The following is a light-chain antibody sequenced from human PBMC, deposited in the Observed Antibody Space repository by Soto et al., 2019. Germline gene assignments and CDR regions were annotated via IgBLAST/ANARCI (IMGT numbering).Light chain of an antibody. J-gene: IGLJ2*01. CDR3: VVWDSSQTAVV. Sequence: QSVLTQPPSVSAAPGQKVTISCSGSSSNIGNNVVSWYQQLPGTAPKLLIYDNTKRPSGIPDRFSGSKSGTSATLGITGLQTGDEADYYCVVWDSSQTAVVFGGGTQLTVL. CDR1: SSNIGNNV. V-gene: IGLV1-51*01. CDR2: DNT.